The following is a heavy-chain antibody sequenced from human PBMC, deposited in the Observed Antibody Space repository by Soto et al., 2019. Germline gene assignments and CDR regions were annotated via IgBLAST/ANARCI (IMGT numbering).Heavy chain of an antibody. CDR2: ISPNADTI. D-gene: IGHD2-21*01. V-gene: IGHV3-48*01. Sequence: LRLSCGASGFTFSGYSINWVRQAPGKGLEWISYISPNADTIYYADSVKGRFTISRDNAKNSLYLQINSLRADDTAVYYWAIAAIEKYDCWGQGTLVTVSS. CDR3: AIAAIEKYDC. J-gene: IGHJ4*02. CDR1: GFTFSGYS.